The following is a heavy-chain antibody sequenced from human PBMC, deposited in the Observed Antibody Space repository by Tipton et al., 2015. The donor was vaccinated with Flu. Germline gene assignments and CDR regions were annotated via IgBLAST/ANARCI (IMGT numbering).Heavy chain of an antibody. CDR2: IKNDGTST. CDR1: GFTVGNYW. D-gene: IGHD3-16*01. V-gene: IGHV3-74*01. Sequence: GSLRLSCAASGFTVGNYWMHWVRQAPGKGLVWVSHIKNDGTSTNYGDSVQGRFTISRDIAQNTLFLQMSSLRAEDTAVYYCARGALGRGNTVDFWGQGTLVTVSS. CDR3: ARGALGRGNTVDF. J-gene: IGHJ4*02.